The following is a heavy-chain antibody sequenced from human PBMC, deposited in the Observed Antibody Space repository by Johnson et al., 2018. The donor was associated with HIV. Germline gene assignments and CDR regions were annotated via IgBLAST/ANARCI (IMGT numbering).Heavy chain of an antibody. CDR2: ISYDGSRK. Sequence: QVQLMESGGGVVQPGRSLRLSCAASGFIFRSYPMNWVRQAPGKGLEWVEIISYDGSRKYYADSVKGRFTISRDNSKNTLYLQMNSLRAEDTAVYYCARLPSGYSRDDFDIWGQGTMVTVSS. V-gene: IGHV3-30-3*01. CDR1: GFIFRSYP. D-gene: IGHD5-18*01. CDR3: ARLPSGYSRDDFDI. J-gene: IGHJ3*02.